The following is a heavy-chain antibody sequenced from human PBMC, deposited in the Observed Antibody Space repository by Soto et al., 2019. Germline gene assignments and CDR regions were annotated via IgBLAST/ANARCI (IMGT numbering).Heavy chain of an antibody. V-gene: IGHV1-69*06. CDR3: ASLNVGYCSGGSCSWYYYHYGMEV. CDR2: IIPIFGTS. D-gene: IGHD2-15*01. J-gene: IGHJ6*02. CDR1: GATFSSYA. Sequence: SVKVSCKASGATFSSYAISWVRQAPGQGLQWMVGIIPIFGTSNYAQKFHGRVTITANKSTRTAYLELSSLSSADTAVYYCASLNVGYCSGGSCSWYYYHYGMEVRGQGPTVTVSS.